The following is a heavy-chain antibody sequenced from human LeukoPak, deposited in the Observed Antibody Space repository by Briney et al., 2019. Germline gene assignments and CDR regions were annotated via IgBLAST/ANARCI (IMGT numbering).Heavy chain of an antibody. V-gene: IGHV4-34*01. J-gene: IGHJ4*02. CDR2: INHSGST. Sequence: SETLSLTCAVYGGSFSGYYWSWIRQPPGKGLEWIGEINHSGSTNYNPSLKSRVTISVDTSKNQFSLKLSSVTAADTAVYYCARERGIAALNYFDYWGQGTLVTVSS. CDR3: ARERGIAALNYFDY. CDR1: GGSFSGYY. D-gene: IGHD6-6*01.